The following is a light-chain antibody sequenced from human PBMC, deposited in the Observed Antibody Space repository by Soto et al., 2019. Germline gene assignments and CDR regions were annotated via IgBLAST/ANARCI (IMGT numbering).Light chain of an antibody. CDR1: QGISNY. Sequence: DIQMTQSPSSLSASVGGRVTITCRARQGISNYLAWYQQKPGKVPKLLIYAASTLQSGVPSRFSGSGSGSDFTLSISGLHPEDVATYYCQKYNTAPRTFGPGTKADIK. CDR3: QKYNTAPRT. CDR2: AAS. J-gene: IGKJ3*01. V-gene: IGKV1-27*01.